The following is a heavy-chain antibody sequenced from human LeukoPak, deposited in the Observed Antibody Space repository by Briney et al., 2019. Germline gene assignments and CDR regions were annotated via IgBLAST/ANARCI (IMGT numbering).Heavy chain of an antibody. CDR2: ISHGATT. J-gene: IGHJ4*02. V-gene: IGHV4-39*02. D-gene: IGHD1-26*01. CDR1: GPSISSTIYY. CDR3: ARGVYGSQDY. Sequence: PSETLSLTCTVSGPSISSTIYYWAWIRQPPGKGLEWIGSISHGATTYYKPSLKSRLTISIDVSKNHFSLELTSVTATDTAVYYCARGVYGSQDYWGQGTLVTVSS.